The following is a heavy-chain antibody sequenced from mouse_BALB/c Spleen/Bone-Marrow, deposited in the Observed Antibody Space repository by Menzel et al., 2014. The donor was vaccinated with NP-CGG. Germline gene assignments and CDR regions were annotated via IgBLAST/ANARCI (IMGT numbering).Heavy chain of an antibody. CDR2: INPYNGDT. CDR3: ARSGDDGSSYFDY. V-gene: IGHV1-20*02. Sequence: EVQLQQSGPELVKPGASVKISCKASGYSFTGYFMNWVMQSPGKSLEWIGRINPYNGDTFYNQKFKGKATLTVDKSSSTAHMELRSLASEDSAVYLCARSGDDGSSYFDYWGQGTTLTVSS. CDR1: GYSFTGYF. D-gene: IGHD1-1*01. J-gene: IGHJ2*01.